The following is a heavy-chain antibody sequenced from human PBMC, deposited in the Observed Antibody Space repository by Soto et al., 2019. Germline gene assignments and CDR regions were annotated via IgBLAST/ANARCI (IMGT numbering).Heavy chain of an antibody. CDR2: IYWDDDK. CDR1: LFSLITSGVG. Sequence: GXGPTLLNPTQTLSLSCTFSLFSLITSGVGVGWIRQPPGKALEWLALIYWDDDKRYSPSLKSRLTITKDTSKNQVVLTMTNMDPVDTATYYCAPTYRRSSHWKSNWFDPWGQGTLVTVSS. J-gene: IGHJ5*02. V-gene: IGHV2-5*02. CDR3: APTYRRSSHWKSNWFDP. D-gene: IGHD6-13*01.